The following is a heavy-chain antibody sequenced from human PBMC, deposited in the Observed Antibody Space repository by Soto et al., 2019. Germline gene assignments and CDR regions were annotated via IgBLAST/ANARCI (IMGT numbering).Heavy chain of an antibody. CDR2: IYYSGST. V-gene: IGHV4-30-4*01. CDR1: GGSXXXXXXX. J-gene: IGHJ4*02. D-gene: IGHD5-18*01. Sequence: QVQLQESGPGLVKPSQTLSLTCTVSGGSXXXXXXXXSWIRQPPGKGLEWIGYIYYSGSTYYNPXXXXXXXXXXXXXXXXXXXXXXXXXXXXXXXXXXXXNSYGYIFCAYWGQGTLVTVSS. CDR3: XXNSYGYIFCAY.